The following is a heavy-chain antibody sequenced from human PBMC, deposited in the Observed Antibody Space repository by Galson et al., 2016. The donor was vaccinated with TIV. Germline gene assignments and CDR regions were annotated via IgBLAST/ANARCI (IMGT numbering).Heavy chain of an antibody. CDR3: ARDRRGSSGSLYFDK. V-gene: IGHV3-48*03. CDR1: SHYE. CDR2: ISTIGSNNK. Sequence: SHYEMNWVRQAPGKGLEWVSYISTIGSNNKYYADSVQGRFTMSRDSAKNSLYLQMDSLRVEDTAVYYCARDRRGSSGSLYFDKWGQGALVTVSS. J-gene: IGHJ4*02. D-gene: IGHD6-19*01.